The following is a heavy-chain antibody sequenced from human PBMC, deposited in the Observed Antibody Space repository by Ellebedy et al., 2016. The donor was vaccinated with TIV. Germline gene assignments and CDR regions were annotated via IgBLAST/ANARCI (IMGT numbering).Heavy chain of an antibody. D-gene: IGHD3-3*01. J-gene: IGHJ4*02. Sequence: AASVKVSCKASGYTFSNYFVHWVRQAPRQGLEWMGIINPSGGSTSYAQKLQGRVTMTRDTSTSTVYMELSSLRSEDTAVYYCARGDTIFGVVIMGFDYWGQGTLVTVSS. V-gene: IGHV1-46*04. CDR3: ARGDTIFGVVIMGFDY. CDR2: INPSGGST. CDR1: GYTFSNYF.